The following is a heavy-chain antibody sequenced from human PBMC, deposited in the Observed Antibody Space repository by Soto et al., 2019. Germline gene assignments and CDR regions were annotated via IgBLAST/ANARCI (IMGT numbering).Heavy chain of an antibody. Sequence: EVQMVESGGGLVKPGGSLRLSCAASGFTFSTYSMNWVRKAPGKGLEWVSSISSSSSYIYYADSVKGRFSISRDNAKNSLYLQMNSLRAEDTAVYYCARDGGSYEDYWGQGTLVTVSS. CDR1: GFTFSTYS. CDR2: ISSSSSYI. V-gene: IGHV3-21*01. J-gene: IGHJ4*02. D-gene: IGHD1-26*01. CDR3: ARDGGSYEDY.